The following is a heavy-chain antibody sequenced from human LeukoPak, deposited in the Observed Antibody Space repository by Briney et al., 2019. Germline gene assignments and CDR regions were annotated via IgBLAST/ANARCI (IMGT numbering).Heavy chain of an antibody. Sequence: ASVKVSCKASGYTFTSYGISWVRQAPGQGLEWMGWISAYNGNTNYAQKLQGRVTMTTDTSTSTAYMELSSLRSEDTAVYYCARDPFGSGGGAFDIWGQGTMVTLSS. CDR1: GYTFTSYG. J-gene: IGHJ3*02. D-gene: IGHD2-15*01. CDR3: ARDPFGSGGGAFDI. CDR2: ISAYNGNT. V-gene: IGHV1-18*01.